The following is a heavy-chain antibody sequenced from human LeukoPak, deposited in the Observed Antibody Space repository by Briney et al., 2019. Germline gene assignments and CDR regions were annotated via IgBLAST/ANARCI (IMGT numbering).Heavy chain of an antibody. CDR3: ARDQVDILTGSFYPFFDY. J-gene: IGHJ4*02. D-gene: IGHD3-9*01. CDR2: ISAYNGNT. Sequence: ASVKVSCKASGYTFTSYGISWVRQAPGQGLEWMGWISAYNGNTNYAQKLQGRVTMTTDTSTSTAYMELRSLRSDDTAVYYCARDQVDILTGSFYPFFDYWGQGTLVTVSS. V-gene: IGHV1-18*01. CDR1: GYTFTSYG.